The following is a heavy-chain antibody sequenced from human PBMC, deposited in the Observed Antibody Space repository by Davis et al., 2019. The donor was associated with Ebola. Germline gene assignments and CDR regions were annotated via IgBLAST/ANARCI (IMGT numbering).Heavy chain of an antibody. CDR3: AKDQGYCSSTSCYTYYYYMDV. D-gene: IGHD2-2*02. J-gene: IGHJ6*03. V-gene: IGHV3-23*01. Sequence: ADSVKGRFTISRDNSKNTLYLQMNSLRAEDTAVYYCAKDQGYCSSTSCYTYYYYMDVWGKGTTVTVSS.